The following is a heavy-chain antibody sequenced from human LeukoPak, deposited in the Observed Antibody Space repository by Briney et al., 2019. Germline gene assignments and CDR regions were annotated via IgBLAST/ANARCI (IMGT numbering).Heavy chain of an antibody. CDR3: ARGQGTAMARY. J-gene: IGHJ4*02. Sequence: SQTLSLTCAVSGGSISSGGYSWSWIRQPPGTGLEWIGYIYHSGSTYYNPSLKSRVTISVDTSKNQFSLKLSSVTAADTAVYYCARGQGTAMARYWGQGTLVTVSS. V-gene: IGHV4-30-2*05. CDR2: IYHSGST. D-gene: IGHD5-18*01. CDR1: GGSISSGGYS.